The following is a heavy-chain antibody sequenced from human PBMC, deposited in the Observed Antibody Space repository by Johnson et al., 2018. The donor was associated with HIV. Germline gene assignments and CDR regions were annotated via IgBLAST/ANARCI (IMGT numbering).Heavy chain of an antibody. J-gene: IGHJ3*02. V-gene: IGHV3-53*01. D-gene: IGHD3-3*01. Sequence: VQLVESGGGLIQPGGSLRLSCAASGFTVSSNYMSWVRQAPGKGLEWVSVIYSGGSTYYADSVKGRFTISRDNSKNTLYLQMNSLRAEDTAVYYGARGGNRYYNFWSGYYRDAFDIWGQGTMVTVSS. CDR1: GFTVSSNY. CDR3: ARGGNRYYNFWSGYYRDAFDI. CDR2: IYSGGST.